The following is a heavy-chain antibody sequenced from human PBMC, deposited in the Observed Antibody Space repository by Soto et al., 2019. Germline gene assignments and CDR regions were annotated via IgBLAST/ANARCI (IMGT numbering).Heavy chain of an antibody. CDR2: IHSDGSST. CDR3: ARGDRGAFDI. J-gene: IGHJ3*02. V-gene: IGHV3-74*01. D-gene: IGHD3-16*01. CDR1: GFTFSYYW. Sequence: EVQLVESGGGLVQPGESLRLSCAASGFTFSYYWVHWVRQAPGKGLVWVSRIHSDGSSTTYADSVQGRFTISRDNARNTVYLQMNSLRVEDTAVYYCARGDRGAFDIWGQGTVVTVSS.